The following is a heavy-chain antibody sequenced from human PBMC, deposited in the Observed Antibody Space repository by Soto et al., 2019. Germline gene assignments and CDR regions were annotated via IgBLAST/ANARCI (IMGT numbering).Heavy chain of an antibody. D-gene: IGHD6-19*01. J-gene: IGHJ4*02. V-gene: IGHV3-30*03. CDR1: GFTFSDYA. CDR2: VSHDGRIT. CDR3: ARGGGQWLVTSDFNY. Sequence: VQLVESGGGVVQPGRSLRLSCAASGFTFSDYAMHWVRQAPGKGLEWVAVVSHDGRITHYADSVKGRFTISRDSSKNTVSLEMASLRAEDTAVSYFARGGGQWLVTSDFNYWGQGALVTVSS.